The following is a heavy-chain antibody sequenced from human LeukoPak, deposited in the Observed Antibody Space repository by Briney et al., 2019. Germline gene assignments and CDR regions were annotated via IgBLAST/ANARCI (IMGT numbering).Heavy chain of an antibody. CDR3: ARGGGYSYGSFDY. J-gene: IGHJ4*02. CDR2: INRDGSST. D-gene: IGHD5-18*01. CDR1: GVNFSNYW. Sequence: PGGSLRLSCAASGVNFSNYWMHWVRQSPGKGLVWVSRINRDGSSTSYADSVKGRFTISRDNAKNTLYLQMNSLRVEDTAVYYCARGGGYSYGSFDYWGQGTLVTVSS. V-gene: IGHV3-74*01.